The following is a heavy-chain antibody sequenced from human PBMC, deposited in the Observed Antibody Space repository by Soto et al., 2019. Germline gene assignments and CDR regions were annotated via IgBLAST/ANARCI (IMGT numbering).Heavy chain of an antibody. CDR2: ISYDGSNK. CDR3: AKDSAQLGRIYYYYYMDV. Sequence: GGSLRLSCAASGFTFSSYGMHWVRQAPGKGLEWVAVISYDGSNKYYADSVKGRFTISRDNSKNTLYLQMNSLRAEDTAVYYCAKDSAQLGRIYYYYYMDVWGKGTTVTVSS. J-gene: IGHJ6*03. D-gene: IGHD6-13*01. CDR1: GFTFSSYG. V-gene: IGHV3-30*18.